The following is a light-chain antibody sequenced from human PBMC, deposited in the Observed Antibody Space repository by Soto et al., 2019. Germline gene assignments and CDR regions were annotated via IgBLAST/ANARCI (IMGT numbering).Light chain of an antibody. CDR2: DNN. CDR1: SSNIGKNY. CDR3: GTWDSSLGV. J-gene: IGLJ3*02. Sequence: QSVLTQPPSVSAAPGQKVTISCSGSSSNIGKNYVSWYQRLPGTAPKVLIYDNNKRPSGIPDRFSGSKSGTSATLGITGLQTGDEADYYCGTWDSSLGVFGGGTKLTVL. V-gene: IGLV1-51*01.